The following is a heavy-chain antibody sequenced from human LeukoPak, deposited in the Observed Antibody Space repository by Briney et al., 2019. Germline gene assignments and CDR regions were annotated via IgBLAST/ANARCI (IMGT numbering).Heavy chain of an antibody. V-gene: IGHV4-59*04. CDR1: GGSISSYY. CDR2: IYHSGST. Sequence: SETLSLTCSVSGGSISSYYWGWIRQPPGKGLEWIGYIYHSGSTYYNPSLKSRVTISVDTSKNQFSLKLSSVTAADTAVYYCARRIEMATIQFDYWGQGTLVTVSS. D-gene: IGHD5-24*01. J-gene: IGHJ4*02. CDR3: ARRIEMATIQFDY.